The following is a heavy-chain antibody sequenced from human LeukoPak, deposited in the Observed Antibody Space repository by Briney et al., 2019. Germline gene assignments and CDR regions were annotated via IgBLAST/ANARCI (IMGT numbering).Heavy chain of an antibody. CDR3: ATSQAALGASDAFDI. J-gene: IGHJ3*02. CDR1: GYTLTELS. CDR2: FDREDGET. V-gene: IGHV1-24*01. D-gene: IGHD2-15*01. Sequence: GASVRVSCKVSGYTLTELSMHWVRQAPGKGLEWMGGFDREDGETIYAQKFQGRVTMTEDTSTDTAYMELSSLRSEDTAVYYCATSQAALGASDAFDIWGQGTMVTVSS.